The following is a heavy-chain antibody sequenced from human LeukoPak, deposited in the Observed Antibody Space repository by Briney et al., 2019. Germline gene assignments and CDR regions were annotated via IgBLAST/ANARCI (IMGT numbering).Heavy chain of an antibody. Sequence: PGGSLRLSCAASGFTFSSYGMHWVRQAPGKGLEWVAVIWYDGSNKYYADSVKGRFTISRDNSKNTLYLQMNSLRAEDTAVYYCARAAYEYSSGKQNWFDPWGQGTLVTVSS. CDR2: IWYDGSNK. CDR1: GFTFSSYG. CDR3: ARAAYEYSSGKQNWFDP. V-gene: IGHV3-33*08. D-gene: IGHD6-19*01. J-gene: IGHJ5*02.